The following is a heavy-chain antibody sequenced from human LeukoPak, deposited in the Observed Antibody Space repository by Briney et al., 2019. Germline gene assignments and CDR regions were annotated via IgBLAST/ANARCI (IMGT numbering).Heavy chain of an antibody. CDR1: GGSISSYY. V-gene: IGHV4-59*01. J-gene: IGHJ4*02. CDR2: IYYGGST. Sequence: SETLSLTCTVSGGSISSYYWSWIRQPPGKGLEWIGYIYYGGSTNYNPSLKSRVTISVDTSKNQFSLKLSSVTAADTAVYYCARETTAINFDYWGQGTLVTVSS. CDR3: ARETTAINFDY. D-gene: IGHD1-1*01.